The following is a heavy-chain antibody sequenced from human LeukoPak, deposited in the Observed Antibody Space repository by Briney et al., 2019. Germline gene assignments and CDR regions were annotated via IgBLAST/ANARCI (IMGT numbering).Heavy chain of an antibody. V-gene: IGHV5-51*01. J-gene: IGHJ4*02. CDR1: GYSFTSYW. D-gene: IGHD6-19*01. Sequence: GESLKISCKGSGYSFTSYWIGWVRQMPGKGLEWMGILYPGDSETKYSPSFQGQVTISVDKSISTAYLQWSSLKASDTAMYYCARRLRAVAGYYLDYWGQGTLVTVSS. CDR2: LYPGDSET. CDR3: ARRLRAVAGYYLDY.